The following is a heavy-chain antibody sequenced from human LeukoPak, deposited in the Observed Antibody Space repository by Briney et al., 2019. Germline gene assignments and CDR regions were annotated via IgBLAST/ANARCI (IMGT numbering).Heavy chain of an antibody. V-gene: IGHV1-46*01. CDR1: GYTFTSYY. J-gene: IGHJ4*02. D-gene: IGHD3-3*01. CDR3: ASPRAYEKYYFDY. Sequence: ASVKVSCKASGYTFTSYYMHWVRQAPGQGLEGMGIINPSGGSTSYAQKFQGRVTITRDTTPSTVYMELSSLRSEDTAVYHCASPRAYEKYYFDYWGQGTLVTVSS. CDR2: INPSGGST.